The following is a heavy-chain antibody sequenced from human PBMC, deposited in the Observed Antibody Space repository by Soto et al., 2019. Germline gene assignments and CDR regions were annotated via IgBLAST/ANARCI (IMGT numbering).Heavy chain of an antibody. Sequence: RASVKVSCKASGYTFNKYAMHWVRQAPGQRLEWMGWINGGDGNIKYSQKFQGRVTITRDTTASTAYMELSSLGSEDTAVYYGARARAIAAGGITWFDPWGQGTLVTVSS. CDR3: ARARAIAAGGITWFDP. V-gene: IGHV1-3*01. CDR1: GYTFNKYA. CDR2: INGGDGNI. D-gene: IGHD6-13*01. J-gene: IGHJ5*02.